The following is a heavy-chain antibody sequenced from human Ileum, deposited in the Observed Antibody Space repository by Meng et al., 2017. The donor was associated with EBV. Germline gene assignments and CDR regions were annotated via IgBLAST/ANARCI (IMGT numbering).Heavy chain of an antibody. V-gene: IGHV2-5*02. D-gene: IGHD6-19*01. Sequence: QFTLKESGPTLVKPTQTLQLTCTFPEFSLSTIGVGLALIRQTPGKALEWLALIYWDDDKRYRPSLQNRLTITKDTSKNQVVFTVTNMDPVDTAKYYCVYRWGGNGWGPFDYWGQGTLVTVSS. J-gene: IGHJ4*02. CDR2: IYWDDDK. CDR1: EFSLSTIGVG. CDR3: VYRWGGNGWGPFDY.